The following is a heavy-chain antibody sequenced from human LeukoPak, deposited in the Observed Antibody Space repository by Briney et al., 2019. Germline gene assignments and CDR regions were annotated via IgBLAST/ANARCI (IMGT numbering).Heavy chain of an antibody. CDR3: ARAVSDMDFYFDY. CDR2: IYYSGST. Sequence: PSETLSLTCTVSGGSISSYYWSWIRQPPGKGLEWIGYIYYSGSTNYTPSLKSRVTISVDTSKNQFSLKLSSLTAADTAVYYCARAVSDMDFYFDYWGQGPLVTVSS. J-gene: IGHJ4*02. D-gene: IGHD2-15*01. V-gene: IGHV4-59*01. CDR1: GGSISSYY.